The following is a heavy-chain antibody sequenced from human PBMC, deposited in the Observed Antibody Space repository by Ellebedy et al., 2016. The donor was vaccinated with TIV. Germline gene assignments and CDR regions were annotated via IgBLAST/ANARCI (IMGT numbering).Heavy chain of an antibody. CDR1: GYTFTGYY. V-gene: IGHV1-2*02. J-gene: IGHJ4*02. Sequence: ASVKVSCXASGYTFTGYYIHWVRQAPGQGLEWMGWINPNSGGTNHTQKFQGRITMTRDTSISTAYMELSRLTSDDTAVYYCSNLGPRGYWGQGTLVTVSS. CDR3: SNLGPRGY. CDR2: INPNSGGT. D-gene: IGHD3-16*01.